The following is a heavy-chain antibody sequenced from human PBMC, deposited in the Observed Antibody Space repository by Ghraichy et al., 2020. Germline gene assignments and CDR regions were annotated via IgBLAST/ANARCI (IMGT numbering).Heavy chain of an antibody. Sequence: GGSLRLSCAASGFTFTSYEMNWVRQSPGKGLEWVSYISSSGAAKYYADSVKGRFTISRDNAKNLLYLQMDSLRAEDTAVYYCATRGIAAEEGWGQGTLVTVSS. V-gene: IGHV3-48*03. CDR2: ISSSGAAK. J-gene: IGHJ4*02. CDR1: GFTFTSYE. D-gene: IGHD6-6*01. CDR3: ATRGIAAEEG.